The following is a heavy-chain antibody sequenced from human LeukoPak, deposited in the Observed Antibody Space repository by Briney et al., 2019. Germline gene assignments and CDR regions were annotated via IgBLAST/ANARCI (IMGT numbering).Heavy chain of an antibody. CDR1: GYGFTNYW. J-gene: IGHJ4*02. Sequence: GESLKISCKGSGYGFTNYWIGWVRQMPGKGLEWVGVGYPGNSNIRYSPSFQGQVTISVDKSINTAYLQWSSLKASDTAMYYCARDSGNYGGVYWGQGTLVTVSS. CDR2: GYPGNSNI. V-gene: IGHV5-51*01. D-gene: IGHD3-10*01. CDR3: ARDSGNYGGVY.